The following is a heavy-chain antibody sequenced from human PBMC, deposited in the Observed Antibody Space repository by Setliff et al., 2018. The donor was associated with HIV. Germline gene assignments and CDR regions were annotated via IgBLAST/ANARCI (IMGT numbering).Heavy chain of an antibody. V-gene: IGHV3-23*01. CDR2: ISAGGGNT. J-gene: IGHJ4*02. CDR1: GFTFNTYA. CDR3: ANRLAPFDY. D-gene: IGHD6-19*01. Sequence: GGSLRLSCAASGFTFNTYAMNWVRQAPGKGLEWVSGISAGGGNTYYGDSVKGRLTISRDNSKNTLYLQMNSLRAEDTAVYYCANRLAPFDYWGQGTLVTVSS.